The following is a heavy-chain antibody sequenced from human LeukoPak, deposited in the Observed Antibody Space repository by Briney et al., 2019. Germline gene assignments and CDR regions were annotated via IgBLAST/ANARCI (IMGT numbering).Heavy chain of an antibody. D-gene: IGHD2-15*01. CDR3: ARDGGYYGMDV. Sequence: TGGSLRLSCAASGFTFSSYSMNWVRQAPGKGLEWVSSISSSSSYIYYADSVKGRFTISRDNAKNSLYLQMNSLRAEDAAVYYCARDGGYYGMDVWGQGTTVTVSS. J-gene: IGHJ6*02. V-gene: IGHV3-21*01. CDR1: GFTFSSYS. CDR2: ISSSSSYI.